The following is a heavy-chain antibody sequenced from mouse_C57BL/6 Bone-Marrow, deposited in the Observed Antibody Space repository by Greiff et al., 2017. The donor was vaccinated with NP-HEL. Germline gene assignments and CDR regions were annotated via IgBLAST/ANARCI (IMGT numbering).Heavy chain of an antibody. J-gene: IGHJ3*01. CDR2: INPYNGGT. Sequence: VQLQQSGPVLVKPGASVKMSCKASGYTFTDYYMNWVKQSHGKSLEWIGVINPYNGGTSYNQKFKGKATLTVDKSSSTAYMELNRLTSEDSAVYYCARGLGRGFAYWGQGTLVTVSA. CDR1: GYTFTDYY. V-gene: IGHV1-19*01. D-gene: IGHD4-1*01. CDR3: ARGLGRGFAY.